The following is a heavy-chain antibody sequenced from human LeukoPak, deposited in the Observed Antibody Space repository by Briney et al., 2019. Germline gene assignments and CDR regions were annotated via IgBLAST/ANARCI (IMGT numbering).Heavy chain of an antibody. CDR2: IRQEGNKK. D-gene: IGHD4-17*01. Sequence: PGGSLRLSCAASGFIFSNYWMSWLRQAPGKGLEWVANIRQEGNKKNYVDSVEGRFTSYRDNVQISVYLQMTSLRAEDTAVYYCATDTGNGYFESWGQGTLVTVSS. CDR1: GFIFSNYW. V-gene: IGHV3-7*01. CDR3: ATDTGNGYFES. J-gene: IGHJ4*02.